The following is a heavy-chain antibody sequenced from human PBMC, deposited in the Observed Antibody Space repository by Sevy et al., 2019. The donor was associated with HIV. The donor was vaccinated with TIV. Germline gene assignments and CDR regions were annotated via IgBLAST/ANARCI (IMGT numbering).Heavy chain of an antibody. CDR3: ARGSNYGDRTDYFEY. Sequence: GGSLRLSCAVSGFPFSNYWMSWVRQAPGKGLEWVANIKQDESEIYNVDSVKGRFTISRDNAKNSVSLQMNSLGAEDTAVYYCARGSNYGDRTDYFEYWGQGILVTVSS. CDR2: IKQDESEI. CDR1: GFPFSNYW. V-gene: IGHV3-7*01. D-gene: IGHD4-17*01. J-gene: IGHJ4*02.